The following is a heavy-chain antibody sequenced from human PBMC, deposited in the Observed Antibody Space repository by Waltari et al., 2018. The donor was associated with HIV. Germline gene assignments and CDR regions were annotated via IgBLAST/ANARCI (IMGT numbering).Heavy chain of an antibody. V-gene: IGHV4-59*01. J-gene: IGHJ6*02. CDR3: ARDLRVGATTYGMDV. CDR2: IYYSGST. D-gene: IGHD1-26*01. Sequence: QVQLQESGPGLVKPSETLSLTCTVSGGSISSYYWSWIRQPPGKGLEWIGYIYYSGSTNYNPSLKSRVTISVDTSKNQFSLKLSSVTAADTAVYYCARDLRVGATTYGMDVWGQGTTVTVSS. CDR1: GGSISSYY.